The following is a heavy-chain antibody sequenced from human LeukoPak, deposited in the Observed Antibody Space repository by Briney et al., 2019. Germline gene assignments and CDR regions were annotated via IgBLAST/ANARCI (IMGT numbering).Heavy chain of an antibody. CDR2: IVPSGKT. CDR3: ARGRRLVDPYFQF. CDR1: GGSFSDYY. D-gene: IGHD1-26*01. V-gene: IGHV4-34*01. J-gene: IGHJ1*01. Sequence: SETLSLTCAVYGGSFSDYYWSWIREPPGKGLGWLGEIVPSGKTVHNPPLKSRVSLSVDTSKHQLYLNLSSVTAADTAVYYCARGRRLVDPYFQFWGQGTLVTVSS.